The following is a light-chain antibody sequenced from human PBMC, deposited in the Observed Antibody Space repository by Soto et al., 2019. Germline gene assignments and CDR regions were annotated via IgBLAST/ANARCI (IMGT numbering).Light chain of an antibody. J-gene: IGKJ5*01. CDR2: DAF. Sequence: EIVLTQSPGTLSLSPGERATVSCRASQSVGSTLAWYQQKPGQPPRLLIYDAFSRATGIPARFSGGGSGSDFTLTISSLEAGDSALYYCQQRNTWPPITFGQGTRLEIK. CDR1: QSVGST. V-gene: IGKV3-11*01. CDR3: QQRNTWPPIT.